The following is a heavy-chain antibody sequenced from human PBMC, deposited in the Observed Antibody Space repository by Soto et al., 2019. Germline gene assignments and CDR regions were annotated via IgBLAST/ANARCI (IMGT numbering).Heavy chain of an antibody. V-gene: IGHV4-30-2*06. Sequence: PSETLSLTCSVSGVTTSYGGYSWSWIRQSPGKGLEWLGHISHLETTDYNPSFKSRLSLSIDSTRNQFSLSLSSMTAADKAAYYCGRGGGSDSFEFRGQGIQVTV. CDR2: ISHLETT. CDR3: GRGGGSDSFEF. J-gene: IGHJ4*02. D-gene: IGHD2-15*01. CDR1: GVTTSYGGYS.